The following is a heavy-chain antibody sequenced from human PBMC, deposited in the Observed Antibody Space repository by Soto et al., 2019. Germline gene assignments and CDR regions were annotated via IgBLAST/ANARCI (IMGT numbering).Heavy chain of an antibody. D-gene: IGHD1-26*01. Sequence: SETLSLTCVVSNFSISSGYYWGWIRQSPGKGLEWIASIYRSGTTSYNPSLKSRVSISVDPSKNQFSLMLTAVTAADTAVYYCARTHSGSYYSVFNYWGRGSLVTVSS. V-gene: IGHV4-38-2*01. CDR3: ARTHSGSYYSVFNY. CDR1: NFSISSGYY. CDR2: IYRSGTT. J-gene: IGHJ4*02.